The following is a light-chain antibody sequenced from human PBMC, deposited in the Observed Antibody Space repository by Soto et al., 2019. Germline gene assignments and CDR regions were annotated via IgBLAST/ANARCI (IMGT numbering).Light chain of an antibody. J-gene: IGLJ1*01. V-gene: IGLV2-23*01. CDR1: SSDVGTYNL. CDR2: EGS. CDR3: CSYAAGSTPYV. Sequence: QSALTQPASVSGSPGQSITISCTGTSSDVGTYNLVSWYQQYPGKAPKLMLYEGSNRPSGVSNRFSGSNSGNTASLRISGLQAEDEADYYCCSYAAGSTPYVFGTGTKLTVL.